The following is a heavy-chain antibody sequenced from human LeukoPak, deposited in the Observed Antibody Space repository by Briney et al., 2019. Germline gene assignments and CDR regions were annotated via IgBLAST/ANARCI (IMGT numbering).Heavy chain of an antibody. V-gene: IGHV4-59*08. CDR3: ARRRLGSGYLLHAFDI. D-gene: IGHD3-22*01. CDR2: IYYSGST. Sequence: PSETLSLTCTVSGGSISSYYWSWIRQPPGKGLEWIGYIYYSGSTNYNPSLKSRVTISVDTSKNQFSLKLSSVTAADTAVYYCARRRLGSGYLLHAFDIWGQGTMVTVSS. CDR1: GGSISSYY. J-gene: IGHJ3*02.